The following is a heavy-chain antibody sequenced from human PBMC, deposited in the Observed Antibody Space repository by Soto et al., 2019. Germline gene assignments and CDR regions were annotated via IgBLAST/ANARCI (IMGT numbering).Heavy chain of an antibody. CDR1: GFTFSSYA. D-gene: IGHD6-19*01. J-gene: IGHJ4*02. V-gene: IGHV3-30-3*01. Sequence: GGSLRLSCAASGFTFSSYAMHWVRQAPGKGLEWVAVISYDGSNKYYADSVKGRFTISRDNSKNTLYLQMNSLRAEDTAVYYCAREGELPVAGPFDYWGQGTLVTVSS. CDR2: ISYDGSNK. CDR3: AREGELPVAGPFDY.